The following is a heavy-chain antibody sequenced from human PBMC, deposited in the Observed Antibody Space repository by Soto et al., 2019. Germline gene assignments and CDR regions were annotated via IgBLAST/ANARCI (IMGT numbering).Heavy chain of an antibody. Sequence: EVQLLESGGGLVQPGGSLRLSCVGSGFNFGNYAMNWVRQAPGQGLEWVSAISGRGDSTYYADSMKGRFTISRDNSKNSLYLQMNSLRAEDTAVYYCAKGKYGSGTYDCWGQGTLVTVSS. CDR2: ISGRGDST. J-gene: IGHJ4*02. CDR3: AKGKYGSGTYDC. CDR1: GFNFGNYA. D-gene: IGHD3-10*01. V-gene: IGHV3-23*01.